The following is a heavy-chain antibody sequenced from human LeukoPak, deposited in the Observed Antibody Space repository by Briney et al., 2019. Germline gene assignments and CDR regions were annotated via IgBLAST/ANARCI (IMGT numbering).Heavy chain of an antibody. D-gene: IGHD2-15*01. CDR2: IRSKADGGTP. CDR3: TTRSPARYCSDGACYSSADY. CDR1: GFSFSDAW. J-gene: IGHJ4*02. Sequence: GGSMRLYCAASGFSFSDAWMNWVRQAPGKGLEWVGHIRSKADGGTPDYIAPVKGRFTISRDDSKDTLYLQMNSLNTEDTAMYYCTTRSPARYCSDGACYSSADYWGQGTLVTVSS. V-gene: IGHV3-15*07.